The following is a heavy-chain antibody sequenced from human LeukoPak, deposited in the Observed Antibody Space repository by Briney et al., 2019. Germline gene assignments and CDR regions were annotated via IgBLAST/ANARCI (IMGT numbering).Heavy chain of an antibody. Sequence: GASVKVSCKASGYTFTSYDINWVRQATGQGLEWMGWMNPNSGNTGYAQKFQGRVTMTRNTSISTAYMELSSLRSEDTAVYYCARARHYDILTGYYSAPDGYWGQGTLVTVSS. V-gene: IGHV1-8*01. CDR3: ARARHYDILTGYYSAPDGY. CDR2: MNPNSGNT. D-gene: IGHD3-9*01. CDR1: GYTFTSYD. J-gene: IGHJ4*02.